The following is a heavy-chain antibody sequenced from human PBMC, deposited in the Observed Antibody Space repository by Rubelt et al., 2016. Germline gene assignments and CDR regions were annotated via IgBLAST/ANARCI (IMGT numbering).Heavy chain of an antibody. CDR2: ISSSSSYI. D-gene: IGHD3-22*01. V-gene: IGHV3-21*01. CDR1: GFTFSSYS. J-gene: IGHJ4*02. CDR3: ARGAGGYYDSSGYYPLDY. Sequence: EVQLVESGGGLVKPGGSLRLSCAASGFTFSSYSMNWVRQAPGKGLEWVSSISSSSSYIYYADSVKGRFTISRDNAKNSLYLQMNSLRAGDTAVYYCARGAGGYYDSSGYYPLDYWGQGTLVTVSS.